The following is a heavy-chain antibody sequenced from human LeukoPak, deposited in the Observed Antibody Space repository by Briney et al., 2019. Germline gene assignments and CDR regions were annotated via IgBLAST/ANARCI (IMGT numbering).Heavy chain of an antibody. Sequence: GVSLRLSCTASGFTFSNAWMSWVRQAPGKGLEWVGRIKSKSDGETIDYAAPVQGRFSISRDDSKNTLYLQMNSLKTEDTAVYYCTTDMDRWGQGTLVIVSS. CDR1: GFTFSNAW. J-gene: IGHJ5*02. CDR3: TTDMDR. CDR2: IKSKSDGETI. V-gene: IGHV3-15*01.